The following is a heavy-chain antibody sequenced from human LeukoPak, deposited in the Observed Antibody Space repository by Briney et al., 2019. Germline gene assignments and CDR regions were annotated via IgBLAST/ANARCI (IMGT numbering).Heavy chain of an antibody. CDR1: GGSISGYY. CDR3: ARQPRMRSNYFDY. J-gene: IGHJ4*02. D-gene: IGHD2-8*01. CDR2: IYYSGST. Sequence: SETLSLTCSVSGGSISGYYWSWIRQPPGKGLEWIGSIYYSGSTYYNPSLKSRVTISVDTSKNQFSLKLSSVTAADTAVYYCARQPRMRSNYFDYWGQGTLVTVSS. V-gene: IGHV4-59*05.